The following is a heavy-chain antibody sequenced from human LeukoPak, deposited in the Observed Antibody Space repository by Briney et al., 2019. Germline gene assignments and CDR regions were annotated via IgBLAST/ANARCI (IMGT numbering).Heavy chain of an antibody. D-gene: IGHD3-22*01. CDR1: GYTFTGYY. CDR2: INPNSGGT. Sequence: GASVKVSCKASGYTFTGYYMHWVRQAPGQGLEWMGRINPNSGGTNYAQKFQGRVTMTRDTSISTAYMELSRLRSDDTAVYYCARDVDYYDSPTTDYWGQGTLVTVSS. V-gene: IGHV1-2*06. CDR3: ARDVDYYDSPTTDY. J-gene: IGHJ4*02.